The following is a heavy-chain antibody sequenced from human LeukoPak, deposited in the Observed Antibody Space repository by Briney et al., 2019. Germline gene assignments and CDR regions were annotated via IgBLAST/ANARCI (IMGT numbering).Heavy chain of an antibody. CDR2: IYYSGST. CDR3: ARDNFWNHRYFDY. CDR1: GGSISSYY. Sequence: PSQTLSLTFAVSGGSISSYYWSWIRQPPGKGLEWIGYIYYSGSTNYNPSLKSRVTISVDTSKNQFSLKLSSVTAADTAVYYCARDNFWNHRYFDYWGQGTLVTVSS. J-gene: IGHJ4*02. D-gene: IGHD3-3*01. V-gene: IGHV4-59*01.